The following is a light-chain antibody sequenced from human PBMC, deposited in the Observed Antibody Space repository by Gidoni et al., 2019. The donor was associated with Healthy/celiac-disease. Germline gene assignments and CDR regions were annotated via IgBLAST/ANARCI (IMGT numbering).Light chain of an antibody. J-gene: IGKJ2*01. Sequence: DIVMPQSPASLAVSLGERATINCKSSQSVLYSSNNKNYLAWFQQKPGQPPKLLIYWASTRESGVPDRFSGSGSGTDFTLTISSLQAEDVAVYFCQQYYSTPPHTFGQGTKLEIK. V-gene: IGKV4-1*01. CDR1: QSVLYSSNNKNY. CDR2: WAS. CDR3: QQYYSTPPHT.